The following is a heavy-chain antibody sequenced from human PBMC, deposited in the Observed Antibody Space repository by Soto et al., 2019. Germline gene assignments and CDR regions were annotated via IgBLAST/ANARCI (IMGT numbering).Heavy chain of an antibody. Sequence: PGGSLRLSCAASGFSFSHYYMAWIRQAPGKGLEWLSYISSSGDSTNYADSVKGRFTISRDNAKNSLYLQMNSLRGEDTAVYYCARYPPTYRTSPYQTYDYWGQGTLVTVSS. CDR2: ISSSGDST. J-gene: IGHJ4*02. CDR1: GFSFSHYY. V-gene: IGHV3-11*06. CDR3: ARYPPTYRTSPYQTYDY. D-gene: IGHD6-6*01.